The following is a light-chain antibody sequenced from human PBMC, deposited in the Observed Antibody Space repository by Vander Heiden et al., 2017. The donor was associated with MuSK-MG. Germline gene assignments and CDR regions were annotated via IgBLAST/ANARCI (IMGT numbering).Light chain of an antibody. CDR2: DAS. J-gene: IGKJ1*01. V-gene: IGKV1-33*01. Sequence: DIQMTQSPSSLSASVGDRVTITCQASQDISNYLNWYQQKPGKAPKLLIYDASNLETWVPSRFSGSGSGTDFTFTISSLQPEDIATYYCQQYDNLPWTFGQGTKVEIK. CDR3: QQYDNLPWT. CDR1: QDISNY.